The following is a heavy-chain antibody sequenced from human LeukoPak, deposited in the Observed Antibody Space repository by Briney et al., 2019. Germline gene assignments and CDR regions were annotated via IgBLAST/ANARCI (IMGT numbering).Heavy chain of an antibody. D-gene: IGHD3-10*01. CDR3: AKDSPGYYGSGSYLMQ. V-gene: IGHV3-30*02. CDR2: IRYDGSNK. Sequence: GGSLRLSCAASGFTFSSYGMHWVRQAPGKGLEWVAFIRYDGSNKYYADSVKGRFTISRDNSKNTLYLQMNSLRAEDTASYYCAKDSPGYYGSGSYLMQWGQGTLVTVSS. J-gene: IGHJ4*02. CDR1: GFTFSSYG.